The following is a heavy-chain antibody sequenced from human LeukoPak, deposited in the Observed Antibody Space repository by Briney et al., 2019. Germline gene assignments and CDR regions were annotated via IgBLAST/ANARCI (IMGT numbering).Heavy chain of an antibody. CDR3: AKDRYGGNSVIFSEYFQH. CDR2: ISGSGGST. Sequence: ETLSLTCTVSGGSISSSSYYWGWIRQTPGKGLEWVSAISGSGGSTYYADSVKGRFSISRDNSKNTLYLQMNSLRAEDTAVYYCAKDRYGGNSVIFSEYFQHWGQGTLVTVSS. D-gene: IGHD4-23*01. J-gene: IGHJ1*01. V-gene: IGHV3-23*01. CDR1: GGSISSSSYY.